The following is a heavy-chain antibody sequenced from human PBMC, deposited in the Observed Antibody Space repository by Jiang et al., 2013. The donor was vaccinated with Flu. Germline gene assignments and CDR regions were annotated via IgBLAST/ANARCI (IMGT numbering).Heavy chain of an antibody. J-gene: IGHJ4*02. CDR2: IYHSGST. V-gene: IGHV4-39*07. CDR1: GGSISGSGHY. Sequence: GPGLVKPSETLSLSCTVYGGSISGSGHYWVWIRQPPGKGLEWIGSIYHSGSTYYKPSLKSRVTISVDTSKNQFSLNLSSVTAADTAVYYCARALKYSGFELPYFDFWGQGTLVTVSS. D-gene: IGHD5-12*01. CDR3: ARALKYSGFELPYFDF.